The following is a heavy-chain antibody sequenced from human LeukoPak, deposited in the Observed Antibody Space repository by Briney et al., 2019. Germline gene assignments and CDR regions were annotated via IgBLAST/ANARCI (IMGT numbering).Heavy chain of an antibody. CDR3: GRQRPTVPAAFDI. D-gene: IGHD1-1*01. CDR2: IYPGDSDT. CDR1: GYNFTSNW. Sequence: GESLKISCKGSGYNFTSNWIGWVRQMPGKGLEWMGIIYPGDSDTRYSPSFQGQVTISADKSISTAYLQWSSLKASDTAMYYCGRQRPTVPAAFDIWGQGTRVTVSS. J-gene: IGHJ3*02. V-gene: IGHV5-51*01.